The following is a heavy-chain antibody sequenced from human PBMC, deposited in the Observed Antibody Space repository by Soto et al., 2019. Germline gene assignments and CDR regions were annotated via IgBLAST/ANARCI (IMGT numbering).Heavy chain of an antibody. CDR1: GFDFSGSE. Sequence: EVKLVESGGDVVQPGGSLRLSCTASGFDFSGSEMNWFRQTPGKGLEWLAYITGSGGAVFHADSVKGRFIISRDNAKNSLVLEMNTLTADDAGVYYCAKVAPFILGSPIWGQGTLVTVSS. CDR3: AKVAPFILGSPI. CDR2: ITGSGGAV. V-gene: IGHV3-48*03. J-gene: IGHJ4*02. D-gene: IGHD2-21*01.